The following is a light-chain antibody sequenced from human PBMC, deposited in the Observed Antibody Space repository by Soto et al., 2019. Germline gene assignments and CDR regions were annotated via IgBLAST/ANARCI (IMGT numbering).Light chain of an antibody. V-gene: IGKV3-11*01. J-gene: IGKJ1*01. CDR3: QQRSNWWT. CDR2: DAS. CDR1: QSVSNF. Sequence: EIVLTQSPATLSLSPGERATLSCRASQSVSNFLAWYQQKPDQAPRLLIYDASNRATGIPARFSGSGSGTDFTLTISSLEPEDFAVYYCQQRSNWWTFGQGTKVEIK.